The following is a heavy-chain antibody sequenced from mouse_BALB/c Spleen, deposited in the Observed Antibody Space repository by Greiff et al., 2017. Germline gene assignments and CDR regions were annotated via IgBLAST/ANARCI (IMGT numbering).Heavy chain of an antibody. Sequence: QVQLQQSGAELVKPGASVKLSCKASGYTFTSYYMYWVKQRPGQGLEWIGEINPSNGGTNYNEKFKGKATLTVDTSSSTAYVDLSSLTSEDSAVYYCAREGVYVPYFDVWGAGTTVTVSS. CDR1: GYTFTSYY. J-gene: IGHJ1*01. D-gene: IGHD1-1*01. CDR3: AREGVYVPYFDV. V-gene: IGHV1S81*02. CDR2: INPSNGGT.